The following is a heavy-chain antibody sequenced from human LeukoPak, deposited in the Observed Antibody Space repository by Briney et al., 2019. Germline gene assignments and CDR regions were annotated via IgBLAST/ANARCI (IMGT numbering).Heavy chain of an antibody. CDR1: GGSISSGGYY. CDR2: IYYSGST. J-gene: IGHJ4*02. CDR3: ARATAGGYFDY. Sequence: SETLSLTCTVSGGSISSGGYYWSWIRQHPGTGLEWIGYIYYSGSTYYNPSLKSRVTISVDTSKNQFSLKLSSVTAADTAVYYCARATAGGYFDYWGQGTLVTVSS. D-gene: IGHD6-13*01. V-gene: IGHV4-31*03.